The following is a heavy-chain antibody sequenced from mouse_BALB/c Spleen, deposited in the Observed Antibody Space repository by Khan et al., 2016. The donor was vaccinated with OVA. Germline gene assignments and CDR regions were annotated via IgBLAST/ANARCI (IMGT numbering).Heavy chain of an antibody. J-gene: IGHJ3*01. CDR1: GFSLTGYA. CDR2: IWGDGST. CDR3: ARELRLGGFAY. V-gene: IGHV2-6-7*01. Sequence: QVQLKESGPGLVAPSQSLSITCTVSGFSLTGYAINWVRQPPGKDLEWLGMIWGDGSTDYNSALKSRLSISKDNSKSQVFLKMNSLQTDDTARYYCARELRLGGFAYWGQGTLVTVSA. D-gene: IGHD1-2*01.